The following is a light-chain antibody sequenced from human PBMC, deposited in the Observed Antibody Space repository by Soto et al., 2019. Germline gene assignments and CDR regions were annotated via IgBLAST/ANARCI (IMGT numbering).Light chain of an antibody. Sequence: EIVMTQSPLTLPVTPGEPASISCRSSQILLHSNGYNYLDWYLQKPGQSPQLLIYLGSNRASGVPDRFSGSGSGTEFTLKISRVEAEDVGVYYCMQALQTRTFGQGTKVDIK. J-gene: IGKJ1*01. CDR1: QILLHSNGYNY. CDR2: LGS. V-gene: IGKV2-28*01. CDR3: MQALQTRT.